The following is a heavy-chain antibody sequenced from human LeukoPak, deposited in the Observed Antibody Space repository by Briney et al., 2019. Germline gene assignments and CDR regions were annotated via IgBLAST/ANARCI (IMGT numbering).Heavy chain of an antibody. CDR2: ISSTSTT. CDR3: AAAGDY. V-gene: IGHV3-69-1*01. J-gene: IGHJ4*02. Sequence: PGGSLRLSCAASGFTFSDYYMSWIRQAPGKGLEWVSYISSTSTTYYADSVKGRFTTSRDNAKNLLYLQMNSLRDEDTAIYYCAAAGDYWGQGTLVTVSS. D-gene: IGHD3-10*01. CDR1: GFTFSDYY.